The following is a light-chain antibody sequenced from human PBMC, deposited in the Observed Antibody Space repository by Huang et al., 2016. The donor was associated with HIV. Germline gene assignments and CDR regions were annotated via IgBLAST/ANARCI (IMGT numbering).Light chain of an antibody. Sequence: DIQMTQSPSTLSASVGDRVTITCRASQSISNWLAWYQQKPGKATKLLIYKASTLDSGVPSRCSGSGSGTEFTLTISSLQPDDFATYYCQQYLSFPYTFGQGTKLEIK. CDR3: QQYLSFPYT. V-gene: IGKV1-5*03. CDR1: QSISNW. J-gene: IGKJ2*01. CDR2: KAS.